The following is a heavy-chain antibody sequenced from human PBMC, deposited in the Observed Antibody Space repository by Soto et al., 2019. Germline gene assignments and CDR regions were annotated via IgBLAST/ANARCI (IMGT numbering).Heavy chain of an antibody. V-gene: IGHV4-38-2*01. J-gene: IGHJ4*02. CDR2: IYHSGST. Sequence: TENLYLTCDVYGYSINSGYYWGWIRQPPGEGLEWIGTIYHSGSTLYNPSLKSRVTISVDTSKNQFSLRVTSVTAADTALYYCAIVDRSGWTPSFIESWGQGTLGTVST. CDR3: AIVDRSGWTPSFIES. D-gene: IGHD6-19*01. CDR1: GYSINSGYY.